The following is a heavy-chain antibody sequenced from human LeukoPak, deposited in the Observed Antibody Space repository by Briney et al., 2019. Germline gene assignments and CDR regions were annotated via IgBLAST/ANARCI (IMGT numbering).Heavy chain of an antibody. V-gene: IGHV3-23*01. CDR1: GFTFSSYA. CDR3: AKVAKKGGYSYEAFDI. Sequence: GGSLRLSCAASGFTFSSYAMSWVRQGPGKGLEWVSGISGSGGSTYYADSVKGRFTVSRDNSKNTLYLQMNSLRAEDTAVYYCAKVAKKGGYSYEAFDIWGQGTMVTVSS. D-gene: IGHD5-18*01. CDR2: ISGSGGST. J-gene: IGHJ3*02.